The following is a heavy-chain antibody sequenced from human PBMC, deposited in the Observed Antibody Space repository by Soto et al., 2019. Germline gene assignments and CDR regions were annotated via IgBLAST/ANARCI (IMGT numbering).Heavy chain of an antibody. Sequence: SETLSLTCTVSGATVGSGSFYWSWIRQPPGKGLEWIGYVFFSGSTNYNPSLKSRVTISIDTSKNQFSLKLISVTAADTAVYYCARVSTYYFDSSGSYTSDYWGQGTLVTVSS. D-gene: IGHD3-22*01. J-gene: IGHJ4*02. CDR1: GATVGSGSFY. CDR2: VFFSGST. CDR3: ARVSTYYFDSSGSYTSDY. V-gene: IGHV4-61*01.